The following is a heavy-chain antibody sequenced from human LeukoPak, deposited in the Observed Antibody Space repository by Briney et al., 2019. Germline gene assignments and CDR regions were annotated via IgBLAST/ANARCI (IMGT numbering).Heavy chain of an antibody. CDR3: ARVWGDSLFDY. D-gene: IGHD3-16*01. V-gene: IGHV4-34*01. CDR2: INHSGST. J-gene: IGHJ4*02. CDR1: GGSFSGYY. Sequence: SETLSLTCTVYGGSFSGYYWSWIRQPPGKGLEWIGEINHSGSTNYNPSLKSRVTMSVDTSKNQFSLNLNSVTAADTAVYYCARVWGDSLFDYWGQGTLVTVSS.